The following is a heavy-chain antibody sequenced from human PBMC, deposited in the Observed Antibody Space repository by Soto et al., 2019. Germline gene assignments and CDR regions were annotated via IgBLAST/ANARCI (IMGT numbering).Heavy chain of an antibody. CDR1: GGSFSGYY. CDR3: ARVWFLSSSSRTLDY. Sequence: LSLTCAVYGGSFSGYYWSWIRQPPGKGLEWIGEINHSGSTNYNPSLKSRVTISVDTSKNQFSLKLSSVTAADTAVYYCARVWFLSSSSRTLDYWGQGTLVTVSS. D-gene: IGHD6-6*01. CDR2: INHSGST. V-gene: IGHV4-34*01. J-gene: IGHJ4*02.